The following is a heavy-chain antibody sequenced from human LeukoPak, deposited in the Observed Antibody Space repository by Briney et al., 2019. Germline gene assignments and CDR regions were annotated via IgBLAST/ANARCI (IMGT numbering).Heavy chain of an antibody. CDR3: AKDGIVVSYFDY. Sequence: PGGSLRLSCAVSGVTVSSNHMSWVRQAPGKGLEWVAIISYDGSNKYHADSVKGRFTISRDNSKNTLYLQMNSLRAEDTAMYYCAKDGIVVSYFDYWGQGTLVTVSS. J-gene: IGHJ4*02. CDR2: ISYDGSNK. CDR1: GVTVSSNH. D-gene: IGHD3-22*01. V-gene: IGHV3-30*18.